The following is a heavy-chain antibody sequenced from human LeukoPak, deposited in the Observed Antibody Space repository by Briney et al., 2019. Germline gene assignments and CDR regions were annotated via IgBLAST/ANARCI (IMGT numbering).Heavy chain of an antibody. D-gene: IGHD2/OR15-2a*01. J-gene: IGHJ5*02. CDR1: GFTLKIYG. V-gene: IGHV3-7*01. Sequence: PGGSLRLSCAASGFTLKIYGMLWVGQAPGKGLEWVASIKPDGRETYYVDSAKGRFTIFRDKSKYSLFQQTNSLRGARTTVCYCATDIGVSPPNYFDPWGQGTLVTVSS. CDR2: IKPDGRET. CDR3: ATDIGVSPPNYFDP.